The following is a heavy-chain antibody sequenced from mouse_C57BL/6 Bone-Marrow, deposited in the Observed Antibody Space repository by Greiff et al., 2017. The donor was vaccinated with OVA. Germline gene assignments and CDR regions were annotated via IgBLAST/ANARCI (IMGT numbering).Heavy chain of an antibody. CDR2: IHPNSGST. V-gene: IGHV1-64*01. D-gene: IGHD2-9*01. Sequence: QVQLQQPGAELVKPGASVKLSCKASGYTFTSYWMHRVKQRPGQGLEWIGMIHPNSGSTNYNEKFKSKATLTVDKSSSTAYMQLSSLTSEDSAVYYCARSYYGYDGWYFDVWGTGTTVTVSS. J-gene: IGHJ1*03. CDR1: GYTFTSYW. CDR3: ARSYYGYDGWYFDV.